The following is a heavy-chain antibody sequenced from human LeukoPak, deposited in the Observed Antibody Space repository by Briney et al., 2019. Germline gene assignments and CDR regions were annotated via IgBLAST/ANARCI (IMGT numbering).Heavy chain of an antibody. Sequence: GRSLRPSCAASGFTFSSYAMHWVRQAPGKGLEWVAVISYDGSNKYYAGSVKGRFTISRDNSKNTLYLQMNSLRAEDTAVYYCARAGGSSWYLLKYWGQGTLVTVSS. J-gene: IGHJ4*02. CDR1: GFTFSSYA. V-gene: IGHV3-30*04. CDR3: ARAGGSSWYLLKY. D-gene: IGHD6-13*01. CDR2: ISYDGSNK.